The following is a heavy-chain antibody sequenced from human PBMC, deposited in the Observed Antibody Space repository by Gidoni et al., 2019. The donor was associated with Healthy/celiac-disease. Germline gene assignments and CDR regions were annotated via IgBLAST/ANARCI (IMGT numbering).Heavy chain of an antibody. Sequence: QVQLVQSGAEVKKPGSSVKVSCKASGGTFSSYAISWVRQAPGQGLEWMGGIIPILGIANYAQKFQGRVTITADKSTSTAYMELSSLRSEDTAVYYCARVRGDYGTSDWFDPWGQGTLVTVSS. CDR1: GGTFSSYA. CDR2: IIPILGIA. CDR3: ARVRGDYGTSDWFDP. D-gene: IGHD4-17*01. J-gene: IGHJ5*02. V-gene: IGHV1-69*10.